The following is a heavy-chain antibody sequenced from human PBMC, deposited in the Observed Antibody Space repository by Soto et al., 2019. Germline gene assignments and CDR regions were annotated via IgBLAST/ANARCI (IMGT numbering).Heavy chain of an antibody. CDR2: ISGSGGST. CDR1: GFTFSSYA. D-gene: IGHD3-16*02. J-gene: IGHJ4*02. V-gene: IGHV3-23*01. Sequence: EVQLLESGGGLVQPGGSLRLSCAASGFTFSSYAMSWVRQAPGKGLEWVSAISGSGGSTYYADSVKGRFTISRDNSKNTLYQQMNSLSAEDTSVYYCAKAGGMITFGGVIVKRTPFDYWGQGTLVTVSS. CDR3: AKAGGMITFGGVIVKRTPFDY.